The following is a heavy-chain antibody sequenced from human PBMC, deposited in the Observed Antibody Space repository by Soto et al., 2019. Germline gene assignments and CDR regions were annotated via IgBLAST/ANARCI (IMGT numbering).Heavy chain of an antibody. J-gene: IGHJ6*02. V-gene: IGHV3-49*03. Sequence: PGGSLRLSCTASGFTFGDYAMSWFRQAPGKGLEWVGFIRSKAYGGTTEYAASVKGRFTISRDDSKSIAYLQMNSLKTEDTAVYYCTRDRPLRFLEWLSSIEYYYGMDVWGQGTTVTVSS. D-gene: IGHD3-3*01. CDR2: IRSKAYGGTT. CDR3: TRDRPLRFLEWLSSIEYYYGMDV. CDR1: GFTFGDYA.